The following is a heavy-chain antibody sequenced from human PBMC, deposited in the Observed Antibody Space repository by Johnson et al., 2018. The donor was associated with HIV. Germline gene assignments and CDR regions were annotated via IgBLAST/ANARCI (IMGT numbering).Heavy chain of an antibody. J-gene: IGHJ3*02. CDR3: ARWVMVRGREGFDM. CDR1: GFTFSSYW. D-gene: IGHD3-10*01. Sequence: EVQLVESGGGLVQPGGSLRLSCAASGFTFSSYWMSWVRPAPRKGLEWVANIKQDGSDKYYVDSVKGRFTISRDNGKNSLYLQMISLRAEDTAVYYCARWVMVRGREGFDMWGQGTMVTVSS. V-gene: IGHV3-7*03. CDR2: IKQDGSDK.